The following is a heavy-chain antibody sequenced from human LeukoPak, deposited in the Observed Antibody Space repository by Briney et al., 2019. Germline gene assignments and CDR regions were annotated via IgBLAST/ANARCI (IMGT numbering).Heavy chain of an antibody. D-gene: IGHD4-11*01. CDR2: IIPIFGTA. Sequence: SVKVSCKASGGTFSSYAISWVRQAPGQGLEWMGGIIPIFGTANYAQKFQGRVTITADESTSTAYMELSSLRSEDTAVYYCAREEVTTRRFDPWGQGTPVTVSS. CDR3: AREEVTTRRFDP. CDR1: GGTFSSYA. J-gene: IGHJ5*02. V-gene: IGHV1-69*13.